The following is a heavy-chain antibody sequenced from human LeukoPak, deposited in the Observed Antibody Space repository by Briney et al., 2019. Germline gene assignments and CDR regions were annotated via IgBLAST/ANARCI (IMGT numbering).Heavy chain of an antibody. CDR3: TTDVTPPNWNDGLGY. V-gene: IGHV3-15*01. D-gene: IGHD1-1*01. J-gene: IGHJ4*02. Sequence: GGALRLSCAASGFTFSNAWMGWVRQAPGKGLEWVGRIKRKTDGGTTDYAAPVKGRFTISRDDSKNTLYLQMNSLKPEDTAVYYRTTDVTPPNWNDGLGYWGQGTLVTVSS. CDR2: IKRKTDGGTT. CDR1: GFTFSNAW.